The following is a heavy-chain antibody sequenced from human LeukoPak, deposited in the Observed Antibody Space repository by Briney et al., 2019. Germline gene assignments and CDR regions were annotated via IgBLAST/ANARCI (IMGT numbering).Heavy chain of an antibody. Sequence: SETLSLTCTVSGDSISSGGYYWSWIRQPPGKGLEWIGYIYHSGSTYYNPSLKSRVTISVDRSKNQFSLKLSSVTAADTAVYYCARDKGPGIAARSNWFDPWGQGTLVTVSS. CDR2: IYHSGST. J-gene: IGHJ5*02. CDR3: ARDKGPGIAARSNWFDP. V-gene: IGHV4-30-2*01. CDR1: GDSISSGGYY. D-gene: IGHD6-6*01.